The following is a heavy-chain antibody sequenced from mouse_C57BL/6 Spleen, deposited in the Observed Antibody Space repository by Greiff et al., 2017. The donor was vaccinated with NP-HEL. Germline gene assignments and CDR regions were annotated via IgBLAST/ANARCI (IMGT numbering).Heavy chain of an antibody. J-gene: IGHJ4*01. CDR1: GYTFTSYW. CDR2: IDPSDSET. D-gene: IGHD3-1*01. V-gene: IGHV1-52*01. Sequence: QVQLQQPGAELVRPGSSVKLSCKASGYTFTSYWMHWVKQRPIQGLEWIGNIDPSDSETHYNQKFKDKATLTVDKSSSTAYMQLSSLTSEDSAVFYCAREGYTRHFSAMGYWGQRTSVTASS. CDR3: AREGYTRHFSAMGY.